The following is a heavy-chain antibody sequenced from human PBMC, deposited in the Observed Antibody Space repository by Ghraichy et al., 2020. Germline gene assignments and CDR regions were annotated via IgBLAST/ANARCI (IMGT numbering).Heavy chain of an antibody. Sequence: GGSLRLSCAASGFNFSTYSMNWVRQAPGKGLEWVSYISSNSSTIFYADSVKGRFTISRDNAKNSLYLQMNSLRAEDTAVYYCARDGFCDFWGQGTLVTVSS. D-gene: IGHD3-3*01. CDR2: ISSNSSTI. V-gene: IGHV3-48*04. J-gene: IGHJ4*02. CDR1: GFNFSTYS. CDR3: ARDGFCDF.